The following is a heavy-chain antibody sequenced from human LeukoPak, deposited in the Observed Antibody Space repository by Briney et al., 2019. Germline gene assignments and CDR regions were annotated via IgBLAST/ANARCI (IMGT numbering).Heavy chain of an antibody. CDR2: IRSKAYGGTT. D-gene: IGHD3-16*01. CDR1: GFTFGDYA. V-gene: IGHV3-49*03. Sequence: GGSLRLSCTASGFTFGDYAMSWFRQAPGKGLEWVGFIRSKAYGGTTEYAASVKDRFTISRDDSKNTLYLQMSSLKTEDTAMYYCTSENWGSIYWGQGTPVIVSS. CDR3: TSENWGSIY. J-gene: IGHJ4*02.